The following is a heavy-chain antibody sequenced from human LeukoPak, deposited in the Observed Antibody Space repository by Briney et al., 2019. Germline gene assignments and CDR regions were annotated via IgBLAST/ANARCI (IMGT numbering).Heavy chain of an antibody. V-gene: IGHV4-34*01. D-gene: IGHD5-18*01. J-gene: IGHJ4*02. CDR1: GGSFSGYY. CDR3: ATRAPGYSYGPVNFDY. CDR2: INHSGST. Sequence: SETLSLTCAVYGGSFSGYYWSWIRQPPGKGLEWIGEINHSGSTNYNPSLKSRVTISVDTSKNQFSLKLSSVTAADTAVYYCATRAPGYSYGPVNFDYWGQGTLVTVSS.